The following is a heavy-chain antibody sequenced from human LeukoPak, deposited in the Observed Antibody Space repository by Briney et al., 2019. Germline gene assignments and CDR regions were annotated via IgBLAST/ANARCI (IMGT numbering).Heavy chain of an antibody. Sequence: GGSLRLSCAASGFTFSSYSMNWVRQAPGKGLEWVSSISSSSSYIYYADSVKGRFTISRDNSKNTLYLQMNSLRAEDTAVYYCAKDEVVVPVVDWGQGTLVTVSS. CDR3: AKDEVVVPVVD. D-gene: IGHD2-15*01. V-gene: IGHV3-21*01. J-gene: IGHJ4*02. CDR2: ISSSSSYI. CDR1: GFTFSSYS.